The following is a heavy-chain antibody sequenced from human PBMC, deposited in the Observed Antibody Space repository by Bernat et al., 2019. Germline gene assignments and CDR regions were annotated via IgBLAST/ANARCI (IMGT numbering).Heavy chain of an antibody. CDR3: ARLGTGTNPPHDY. V-gene: IGHV4-59*08. CDR1: GGSISGYY. Sequence: QVQLQESGPGLVKPSETLSLTCTVSGGSISGYYWSWVRQHPGKGLEQIGYIYYTGTTTYNPSLKSRVTLSVDTSTNQFSLRLNSVTAADTAVYYCARLGTGTNPPHDYWGQGTLVTVSS. CDR2: IYYTGTT. J-gene: IGHJ4*02. D-gene: IGHD1/OR15-1a*01.